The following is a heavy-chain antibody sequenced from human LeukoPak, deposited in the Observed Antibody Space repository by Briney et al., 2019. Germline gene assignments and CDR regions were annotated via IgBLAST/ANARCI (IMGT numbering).Heavy chain of an antibody. J-gene: IGHJ4*02. V-gene: IGHV5-10-1*01. CDR2: IDPSDSYT. CDR1: GYSFTSYW. D-gene: IGHD6-19*01. Sequence: GESLKISCKGSGYSFTSYWISWVRQMPGKGLEWMGRIDPSDSYTNYSPSFQGHVTISADKSISTAYLQWSSLKASDTAMYYCARPISGLYVLDYWGQGTLVTVSS. CDR3: ARPISGLYVLDY.